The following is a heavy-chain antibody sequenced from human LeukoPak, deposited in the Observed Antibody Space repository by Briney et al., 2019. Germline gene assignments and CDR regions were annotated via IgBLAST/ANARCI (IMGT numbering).Heavy chain of an antibody. Sequence: VASVEVSCKASGCTFTGYYMHWVRQAPGQGLEWMGWINPNSGGTNYAQKFQGRVTMTRDTSISTAYMELSRLRSDDTAVYYCAREANERCQLLFVAWGQGTLVTVSS. CDR1: GCTFTGYY. CDR2: INPNSGGT. CDR3: AREANERCQLLFVA. V-gene: IGHV1-2*02. D-gene: IGHD2-2*01. J-gene: IGHJ5*02.